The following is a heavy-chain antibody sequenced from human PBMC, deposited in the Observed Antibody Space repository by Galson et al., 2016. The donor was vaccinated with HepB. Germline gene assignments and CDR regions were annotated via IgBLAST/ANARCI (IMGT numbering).Heavy chain of an antibody. Sequence: SETLSLTCTVSGGSISNRNYFWGWIRQPPGKRLECIGIVYYSGSTQYSPSLQSRVSISVDTSKNQFSLRLSSVTAADTAIYYCASSDCPTGTCNGICFDDWGQGTPVTVSS. CDR3: ASSDCPTGTCNGICFDD. V-gene: IGHV4-39*01. CDR2: VYYSGST. D-gene: IGHD2-8*01. CDR1: GGSISNRNYF. J-gene: IGHJ4*02.